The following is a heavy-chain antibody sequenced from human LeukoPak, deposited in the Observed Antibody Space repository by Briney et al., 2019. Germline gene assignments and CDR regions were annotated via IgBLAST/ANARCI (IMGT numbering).Heavy chain of an antibody. CDR1: GDSITNSNFY. CDR2: IFHSGST. CDR3: AGRGIVTGYFDF. D-gene: IGHD3-9*01. Sequence: SEPPSLTCTVSGDSITNSNFYWGWIRQSPGKGLEWIGSIFHSGSTNYNPSLKSRVTISVDTSKNQFYLRVRSVTAAETALYYCAGRGIVTGYFDFWGRGTLVTVSS. J-gene: IGHJ4*02. V-gene: IGHV4-39*01.